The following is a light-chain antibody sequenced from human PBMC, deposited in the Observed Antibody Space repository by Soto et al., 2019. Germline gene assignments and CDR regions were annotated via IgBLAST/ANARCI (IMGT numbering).Light chain of an antibody. Sequence: QSVLTQSPSASASLGASVKLTCTLSSGHSSYAIAWHQQQPEKGPRYLMKVNSDGSHIKGDGIPDRFSGSSSGDERYLTISSLQSEDEADYYCQTWGTGIRVFGGGTKVTVL. CDR1: SGHSSYA. CDR3: QTWGTGIRV. J-gene: IGLJ3*02. V-gene: IGLV4-69*01. CDR2: VNSDGSH.